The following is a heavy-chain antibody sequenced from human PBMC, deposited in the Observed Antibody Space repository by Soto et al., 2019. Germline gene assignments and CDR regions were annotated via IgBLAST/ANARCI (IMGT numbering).Heavy chain of an antibody. Sequence: SETLSLTCGVYGGSFSGYYWSWIRQPPGQGLEWIGEINHSGSTNYNPSLKSRVTISVDTSKNQFSLKLSSVTAADTAVYYCASTAMVGGPRKYYYYGMDVWGQGTTVTV. J-gene: IGHJ6*02. CDR2: INHSGST. V-gene: IGHV4-34*01. D-gene: IGHD5-18*01. CDR1: GGSFSGYY. CDR3: ASTAMVGGPRKYYYYGMDV.